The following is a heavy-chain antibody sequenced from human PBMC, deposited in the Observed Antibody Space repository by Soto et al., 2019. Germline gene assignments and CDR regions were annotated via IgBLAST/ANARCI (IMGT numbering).Heavy chain of an antibody. J-gene: IGHJ6*02. D-gene: IGHD2-8*02. CDR3: AKELVTVDWWYGMDV. CDR1: GFTFNAYA. Sequence: RLSCAASGFTFNAYAMSWVRQAPGKGLEWVSSISGSGGSTYYADSVKGRFTISRDNSKNTLYLQMNSLRAEDTAVYYCAKELVTVDWWYGMDVWGQGTTVTVSS. V-gene: IGHV3-23*01. CDR2: ISGSGGST.